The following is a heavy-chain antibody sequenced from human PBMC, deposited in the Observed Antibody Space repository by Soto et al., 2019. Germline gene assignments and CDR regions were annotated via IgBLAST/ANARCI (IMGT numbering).Heavy chain of an antibody. Sequence: ASVKVSCKASGYTFTGYYMHWVRQAPGQGLEWMGWINPNSGGTNYAQKFQGWVTMTRDTSISTAYMELSRLRSDDTAVYYCARDSGYSSGWYSYFDYWGQGTLVIVAS. V-gene: IGHV1-2*04. D-gene: IGHD6-19*01. CDR1: GYTFTGYY. CDR2: INPNSGGT. J-gene: IGHJ4*02. CDR3: ARDSGYSSGWYSYFDY.